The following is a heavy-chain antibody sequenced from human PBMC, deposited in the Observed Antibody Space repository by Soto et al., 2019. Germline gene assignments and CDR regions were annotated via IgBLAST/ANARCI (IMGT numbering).Heavy chain of an antibody. V-gene: IGHV3-23*01. J-gene: IGHJ4*02. CDR1: GFTLGSYA. D-gene: IGHD6-19*01. Sequence: GGSLRFSCAASGFTLGSYAMGWVRQAPGKGLEWVSAIGSRGSTFYADSVKGRFTISRDNSKNTLYLQMNSLRAEDTALYYCAKENTGWYSNWGQGTLVTVSS. CDR2: IGSRGST. CDR3: AKENTGWYSN.